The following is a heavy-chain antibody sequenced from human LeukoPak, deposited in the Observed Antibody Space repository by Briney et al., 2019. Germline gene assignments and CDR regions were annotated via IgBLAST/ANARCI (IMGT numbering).Heavy chain of an antibody. J-gene: IGHJ4*02. V-gene: IGHV3-30*04. Sequence: GGSLRLSCAASGFTFSSYAIHWVRQAPGKGLEWVALISYDGSTKYSTDSVKGRFTISRDNSKNTLYLQMNSLRPEDTAVYYCAGHFGAWHYFDYWGQGTLVTVSS. CDR2: ISYDGSTK. D-gene: IGHD3-3*01. CDR1: GFTFSSYA. CDR3: AGHFGAWHYFDY.